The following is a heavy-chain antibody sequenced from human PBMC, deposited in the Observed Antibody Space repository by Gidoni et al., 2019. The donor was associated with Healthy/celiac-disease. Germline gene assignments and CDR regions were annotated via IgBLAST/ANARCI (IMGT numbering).Heavy chain of an antibody. V-gene: IGHV3-15*01. Sequence: EVQLVESGGGLVKPGGSLRLTRAASGFTFGNDWMSWVRQAPGKGLEGVGRIKSKTDGGTTDYAAPVKGRFTISRDDSNNTLYLQMNSLKTEDTAVYYCTTDRITMIVVVITAGYWGQGTLVTVSS. CDR1: GFTFGNDW. D-gene: IGHD3-22*01. CDR2: IKSKTDGGTT. J-gene: IGHJ4*02. CDR3: TTDRITMIVVVITAGY.